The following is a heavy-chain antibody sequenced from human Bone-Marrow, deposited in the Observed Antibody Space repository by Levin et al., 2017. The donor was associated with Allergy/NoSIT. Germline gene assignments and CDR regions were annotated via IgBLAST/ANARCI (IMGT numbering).Heavy chain of an antibody. CDR3: ARVTPTFSTYGGADF. Sequence: GGSLRLSCAASGFTFSGYAFNWVRQGPGKALEWVSFIDRGTSRIYYADSVKGRFTISRDNAKNSLYLEMNSLRVEDSGIYYCARVTPTFSTYGGADFWGQGTLVTVSS. D-gene: IGHD2-2*01. CDR1: GFTFSGYA. V-gene: IGHV3-21*01. J-gene: IGHJ4*02. CDR2: IDRGTSRI.